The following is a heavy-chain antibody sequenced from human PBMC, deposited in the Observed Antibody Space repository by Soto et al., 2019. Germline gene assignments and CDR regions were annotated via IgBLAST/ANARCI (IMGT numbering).Heavy chain of an antibody. J-gene: IGHJ5*02. CDR3: ARDLAWGSGRDVVSEDWLDP. CDR1: GYTFTSYG. V-gene: IGHV1-18*01. D-gene: IGHD3-10*01. Sequence: QVQLVQSGAEVKKPGASVKVSCKASGYTFTSYGISWVRQAPGQGLEWMGWISGYDGNTIYGQKFRGRVTMTTDTFTSIAYMEVRGLRSDDTAVYYGARDLAWGSGRDVVSEDWLDPWGQGTLVTVSS. CDR2: ISGYDGNT.